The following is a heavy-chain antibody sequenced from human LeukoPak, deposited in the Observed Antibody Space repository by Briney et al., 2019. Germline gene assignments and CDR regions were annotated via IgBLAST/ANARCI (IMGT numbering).Heavy chain of an antibody. Sequence: SETLSLTCAVYGGSFSYYYWSWIRQSPGKTLEWIGEINHSGSTNYNPSLKSRVTISVDTSKNQFSLKLSSVTAADTAVYYCARQGSGNYLSPVNYWGQGTLVTVSS. CDR1: GGSFSYYY. CDR2: INHSGST. J-gene: IGHJ4*02. D-gene: IGHD1-26*01. CDR3: ARQGSGNYLSPVNY. V-gene: IGHV4-34*01.